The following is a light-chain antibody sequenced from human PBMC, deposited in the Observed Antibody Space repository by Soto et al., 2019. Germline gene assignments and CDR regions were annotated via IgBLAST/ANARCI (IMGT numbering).Light chain of an antibody. CDR3: QQFDSSPYT. Sequence: EVVLTQSPGTLSLSPGERATLSCRASQSVSKYFVWYQQTPGQAPRLLIYGASSRASGIPDRFSGSGSGTDFTLTINSLGPEDSAVYYCQQFDSSPYTFGQGTKLEI. V-gene: IGKV3-20*01. CDR2: GAS. J-gene: IGKJ2*01. CDR1: QSVSKY.